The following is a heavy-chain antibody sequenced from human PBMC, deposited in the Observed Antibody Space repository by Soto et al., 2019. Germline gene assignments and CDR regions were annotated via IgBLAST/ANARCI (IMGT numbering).Heavy chain of an antibody. D-gene: IGHD3-22*01. Sequence: QVQLVESGGGVVQPGRSLRLSCAASGFTFSSYAMHWVRQAPGKGLEGVAVISYDGSNKYYADSVKGRFTISRDNSKNTLYLQMNSLRAEDTAVYYCARDHILYYDSSGPTYYFDYWGQGTLVTVSS. CDR2: ISYDGSNK. V-gene: IGHV3-30-3*01. J-gene: IGHJ4*02. CDR3: ARDHILYYDSSGPTYYFDY. CDR1: GFTFSSYA.